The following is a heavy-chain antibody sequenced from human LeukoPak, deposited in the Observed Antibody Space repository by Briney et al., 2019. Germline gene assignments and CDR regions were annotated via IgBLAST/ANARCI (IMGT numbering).Heavy chain of an antibody. J-gene: IGHJ4*02. V-gene: IGHV3-23*01. CDR1: GFTFSSYA. CDR2: ISGSGGST. D-gene: IGHD2-15*01. CDR3: ARDPCSATGCYDY. Sequence: GGSLRLSCAASGFTFSSYAMSWVRQAPGKGLEWVSAISGSGGSTYYADSVKGRFTISRDSSKNTLYLQMNSLRAEDTAIYYCARDPCSATGCYDYWGRRTLVTVSS.